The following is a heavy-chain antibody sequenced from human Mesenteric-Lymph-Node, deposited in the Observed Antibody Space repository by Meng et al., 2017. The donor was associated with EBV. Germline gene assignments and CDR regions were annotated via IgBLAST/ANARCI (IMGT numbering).Heavy chain of an antibody. Sequence: LVESGGGLVQPGGSLRLSCAVSGITFSSYDMSWVRQAPGKGLEWVSGISDSGDTTYYAGSVKGRFTISRDNSKSTLFLQMNSLRAEDTAVYYCANRGPFDYWGQGTLVTVSS. CDR3: ANRGPFDY. CDR1: GITFSSYD. D-gene: IGHD3/OR15-3a*01. J-gene: IGHJ4*02. V-gene: IGHV3-23*04. CDR2: ISDSGDTT.